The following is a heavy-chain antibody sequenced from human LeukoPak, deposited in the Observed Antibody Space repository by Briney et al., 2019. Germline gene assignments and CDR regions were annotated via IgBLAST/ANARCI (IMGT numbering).Heavy chain of an antibody. CDR2: IDSDGSNT. D-gene: IGHD4-17*01. CDR1: GSYW. Sequence: PGGSLRLSCAASGSYWMHWVRQAPGKGLVWVSRIDSDGSNTNYADSVKGRLTVSRDNAKNTLYLQMNSLRAEDTAVYYCARDDYGDYYFDYWGQGTLVTVSS. CDR3: ARDDYGDYYFDY. J-gene: IGHJ4*02. V-gene: IGHV3-74*01.